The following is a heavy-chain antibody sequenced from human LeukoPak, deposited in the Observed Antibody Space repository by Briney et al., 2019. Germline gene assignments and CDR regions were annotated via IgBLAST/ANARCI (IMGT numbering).Heavy chain of an antibody. CDR3: ARQRFSEWYFDY. CDR2: IYYSGST. D-gene: IGHD3-3*01. V-gene: IGHV4-59*08. CDR1: GGSISSYY. Sequence: SETLSLTCTVSGGSISSYYWSWIRQPPGRGLEWIGYIYYSGSTNYNPSLKSRVTISVDTSKNQFSLKLSSVTAADTAVYYCARQRFSEWYFDYGGQGTLVTVSS. J-gene: IGHJ4*02.